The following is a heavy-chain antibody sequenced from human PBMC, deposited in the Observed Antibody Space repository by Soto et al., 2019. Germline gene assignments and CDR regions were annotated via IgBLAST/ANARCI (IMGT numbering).Heavy chain of an antibody. CDR3: ARDMHAGFTHYFDP. V-gene: IGHV5-51*01. J-gene: IGHJ5*02. Sequence: GESLKISCEASGYSFTSYWIGWVRQMPGKGLEWMGIIYPGDSDTRYGPSFQGQVTISADKSISTAYLQWRSLKASDTATYYCARDMHAGFTHYFDPWGQGTLVTVSS. CDR1: GYSFTSYW. D-gene: IGHD1-26*01. CDR2: IYPGDSDT.